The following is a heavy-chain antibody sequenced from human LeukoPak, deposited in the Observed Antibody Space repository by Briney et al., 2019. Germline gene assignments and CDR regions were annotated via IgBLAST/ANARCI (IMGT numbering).Heavy chain of an antibody. Sequence: SETLSLTCTVSGGSISSGSYHWGWIRQPPGKGLEWIGTIYYTGNTYYNPSLKSRVTISIDTSTNQFSLNLNSVTAPDTALYYCVRYSYGYGDYWGQGTLVTVSS. CDR1: GGSISSGSYH. CDR2: IYYTGNT. CDR3: VRYSYGYGDY. D-gene: IGHD5-18*01. J-gene: IGHJ4*02. V-gene: IGHV4-39*01.